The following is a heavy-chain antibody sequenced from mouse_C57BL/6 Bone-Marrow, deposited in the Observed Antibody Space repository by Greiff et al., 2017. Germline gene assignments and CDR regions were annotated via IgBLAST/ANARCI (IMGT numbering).Heavy chain of an antibody. V-gene: IGHV1-82*01. CDR3: AVQLRPAWFAY. D-gene: IGHD3-2*02. CDR1: GYAFSSSW. CDR2: IYPGDGDT. Sequence: QVQLKQSGPELVKPGASVKISCKASGYAFSSSWMNWVKQRPGKGLEWIGRIYPGDGDTNYNGKFKGKATLTADKSSSTAYMQLSSLTSEDSAVYFCAVQLRPAWFAYWGQGTLVTVSA. J-gene: IGHJ3*01.